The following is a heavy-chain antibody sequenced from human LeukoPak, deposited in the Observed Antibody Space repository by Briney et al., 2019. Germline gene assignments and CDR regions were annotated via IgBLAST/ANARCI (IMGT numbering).Heavy chain of an antibody. CDR3: AKPEYYYDSSGLLDYFDY. J-gene: IGHJ4*02. CDR2: ISGSGGST. V-gene: IGHV3-23*01. D-gene: IGHD3-22*01. Sequence: PGRSLRLSCAAAGYTFDDYAMHWVRQAPGKGLEWVSAISGSGGSTYYADSVKGRFTISRDNSKNTLYLQMNSLRAEDTAVYYCAKPEYYYDSSGLLDYFDYWGQGTLVTVSS. CDR1: GYTFDDYA.